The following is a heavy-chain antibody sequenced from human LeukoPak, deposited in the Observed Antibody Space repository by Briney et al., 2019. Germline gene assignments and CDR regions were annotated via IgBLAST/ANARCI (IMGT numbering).Heavy chain of an antibody. CDR2: IYSSVST. V-gene: IGHV4-39*01. Sequence: SETLSLTCTFSGGSISSSSYYWGWIRQPPGKGLEWIGSIYSSVSTYYNPSLKSRVTISVDTSKNQFSLRLRSVTAADTAVYYCARVRDLNWPFDYWGQGTLVTVSS. J-gene: IGHJ4*02. D-gene: IGHD1-20*01. CDR3: ARVRDLNWPFDY. CDR1: GGSISSSSYY.